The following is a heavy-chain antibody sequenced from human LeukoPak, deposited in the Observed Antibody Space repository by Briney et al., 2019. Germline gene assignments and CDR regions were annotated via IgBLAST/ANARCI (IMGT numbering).Heavy chain of an antibody. CDR1: GGSISSYY. Sequence: SETLSLTCTVSGGSISSYYWSWIRQPPGKGLEWIGYIYYSGSTNYNPSLKSRVTISVDTSKNQFSLKLSSVTAADTAVYYCARAGYYDSSGPHGVRIWGQGTMVTVSS. CDR3: ARAGYYDSSGPHGVRI. D-gene: IGHD3-22*01. V-gene: IGHV4-59*01. J-gene: IGHJ3*02. CDR2: IYYSGST.